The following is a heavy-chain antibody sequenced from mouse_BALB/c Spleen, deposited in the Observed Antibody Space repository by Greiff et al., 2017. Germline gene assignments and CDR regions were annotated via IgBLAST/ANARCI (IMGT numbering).Heavy chain of an antibody. V-gene: IGHV1-7*01. J-gene: IGHJ1*01. Sequence: QVQLQQSGAELAKPGASVKMSCKASGYTFTSYWMHWVKQRPGQGLEWIGYINPSTGYTEYNQKFKDKATLTADKSSSTAYMQLSSLTSEDSVVYYCARKLGRDWYFDVWGAGTTVTVSS. CDR2: INPSTGYT. CDR1: GYTFTSYW. D-gene: IGHD4-1*01. CDR3: ARKLGRDWYFDV.